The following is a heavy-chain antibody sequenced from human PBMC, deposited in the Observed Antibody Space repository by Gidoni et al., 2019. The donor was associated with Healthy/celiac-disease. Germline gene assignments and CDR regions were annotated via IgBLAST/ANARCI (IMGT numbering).Heavy chain of an antibody. CDR1: GFTFGDYA. CDR3: TRGDWYFDL. V-gene: IGHV3-49*05. CDR2: IRRKAYGGTA. Sequence: EVQLVGSGGVLVKPGRSVRPSCPAAGFTFGDYAMSWFRQAPAKGLEWVGFIRRKAYGGTAEYAASVKVRITISRDDSKSIAYLQMNSLKIEYTAVYYCTRGDWYFDLWGRGTLVTVSS. J-gene: IGHJ2*01.